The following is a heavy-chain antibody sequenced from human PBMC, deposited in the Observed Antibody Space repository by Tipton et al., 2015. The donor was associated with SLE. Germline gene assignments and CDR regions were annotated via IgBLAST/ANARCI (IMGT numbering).Heavy chain of an antibody. CDR1: GGSFSGYY. V-gene: IGHV4-34*01. Sequence: GLVKPSETLSLTCAVYGGSFSGYYWSWIRQPPGKGLEWIGEINHSGSTNYNPSLKSRVTISVDTSKNQFSLKLSSATAADTAVYYCARGPLLDLWGRGTLVTVSS. J-gene: IGHJ2*01. CDR2: INHSGST. CDR3: ARGPLLDL. D-gene: IGHD5/OR15-5a*01.